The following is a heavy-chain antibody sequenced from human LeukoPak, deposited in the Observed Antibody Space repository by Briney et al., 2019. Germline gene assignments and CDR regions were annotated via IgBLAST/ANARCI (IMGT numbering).Heavy chain of an antibody. CDR3: ARTGDYYDSSGPN. J-gene: IGHJ4*02. D-gene: IGHD3-22*01. CDR1: GGSISSSSYY. V-gene: IGHV4-39*01. CDR2: IYYSGST. Sequence: PAETLSLTCTVSGGSISSSSYYWGWIRQPPGKGLEWIGSIYYSGSTYYNPSLKSRVTISVDTSKNQFSLKLSSVFAADTAVYYCARTGDYYDSSGPNWGQGTLVTVSS.